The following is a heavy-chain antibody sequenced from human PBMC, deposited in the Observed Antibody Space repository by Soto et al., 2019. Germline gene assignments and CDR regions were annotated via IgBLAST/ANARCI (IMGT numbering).Heavy chain of an antibody. CDR2: IYDSGST. CDR3: ARDGGYCSGGSCRDVWFDP. V-gene: IGHV4-61*01. Sequence: PSETLSLTCTVSGGSVSSGSYYWSWIRQPPGKGLEWIGYIYDSGSTKYNPTLKNRVTISLDTPKKQFSLKLTSVTAADTAVYYCARDGGYCSGGSCRDVWFDPWGQGILVTVSS. D-gene: IGHD2-15*01. CDR1: GGSVSSGSYY. J-gene: IGHJ5*02.